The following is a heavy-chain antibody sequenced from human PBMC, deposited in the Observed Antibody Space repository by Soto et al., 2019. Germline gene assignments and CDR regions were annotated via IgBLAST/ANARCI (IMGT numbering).Heavy chain of an antibody. D-gene: IGHD2-21*01. CDR2: ISDSGDSA. J-gene: IGHJ4*02. CDR1: GLSFSSHA. Sequence: EVQLLESGGGLVQPGGSLRLSCAASGLSFSSHAMSWVRQAPGKGLEWVSSISDSGDSAYYADSVKGRFTISRDNSKDTLYLQMNSLTAEDTAVYYCAKLIPHWGQGTLVTVSS. CDR3: AKLIPH. V-gene: IGHV3-23*01.